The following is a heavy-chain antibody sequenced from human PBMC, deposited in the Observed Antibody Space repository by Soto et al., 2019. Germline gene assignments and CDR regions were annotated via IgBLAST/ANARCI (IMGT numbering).Heavy chain of an antibody. Sequence: ASVKVSCKASGGTFSSYTISWVRQAPGQGLEWMGRIIPILGIANYAQKFQGRVTITADKSTSTAYMELSSLRSEDTAVYYCARGSSGWADAFDIWGQGTMVTVSS. V-gene: IGHV1-69*02. D-gene: IGHD6-19*01. J-gene: IGHJ3*02. CDR3: ARGSSGWADAFDI. CDR2: IIPILGIA. CDR1: GGTFSSYT.